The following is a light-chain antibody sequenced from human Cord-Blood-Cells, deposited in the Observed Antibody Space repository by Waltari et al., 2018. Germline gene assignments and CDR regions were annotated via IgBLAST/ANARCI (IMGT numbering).Light chain of an antibody. CDR2: AAS. CDR1: QSIRCW. CDR3: RLANSFPPT. V-gene: IGKV1-12*01. Sequence: DIQLSQPPSSVSASVGDRVTITCRTSQSIRCWLAWYQQKPGRAPKLLINAASSVQSGVPSSFRGSGSATDFTLTISSLQPEDVATYYCRLANSFPPTFGQCTRLEIK. J-gene: IGKJ5*01.